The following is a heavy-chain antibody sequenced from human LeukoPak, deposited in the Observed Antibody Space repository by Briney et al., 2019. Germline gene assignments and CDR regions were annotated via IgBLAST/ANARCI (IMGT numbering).Heavy chain of an antibody. Sequence: PSETLSLTCTVSGGSISSNNYYWGWIRQPPGKGLEWIGSIYYSGSTYNNPSLKSRVTISVDTTKNQFSLKLTSVTAADTAVYYCARVGGDSSSWYRLVPIDYWGQGTLVTVSS. J-gene: IGHJ4*02. CDR3: ARVGGDSSSWYRLVPIDY. V-gene: IGHV4-39*01. D-gene: IGHD6-13*01. CDR1: GGSISSNNYY. CDR2: IYYSGST.